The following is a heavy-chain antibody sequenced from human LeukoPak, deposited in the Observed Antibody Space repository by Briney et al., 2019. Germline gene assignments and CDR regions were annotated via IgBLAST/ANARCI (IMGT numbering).Heavy chain of an antibody. J-gene: IGHJ6*02. CDR2: IYPADSDT. V-gene: IGHV5-51*01. CDR3: ARRKEVAGNYFGMDV. Sequence: GESLKISCKGSGYSFTSYLIGWVRQMPGKGLEWMGIIYPADSDTRYSPSFQGQVTISADNSISTAYVQWTSLKASDTAMYYCARRKEVAGNYFGMDVWGPGTTVTVSS. D-gene: IGHD6-19*01. CDR1: GYSFTSYL.